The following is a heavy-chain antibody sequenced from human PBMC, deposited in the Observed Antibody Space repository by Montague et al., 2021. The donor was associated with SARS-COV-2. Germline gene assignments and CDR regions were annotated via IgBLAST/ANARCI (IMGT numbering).Heavy chain of an antibody. CDR3: ARHLSSLPAAEDYFDF. CDR1: GGTISTDNLYWY. J-gene: IGHJ4*02. D-gene: IGHD5/OR15-5a*01. Sequence: SETLSLTCLVSGGTISTDNLYWYWAWLRQPPGKGLEWIGSIFHNGDSYYNTSLNTRVTISIDTSRNHSSLSLTSVTAPDTAVYYCARHLSSLPAAEDYFDFWGQGTPVTVSS. CDR2: IFHNGDS. V-gene: IGHV4-39*01.